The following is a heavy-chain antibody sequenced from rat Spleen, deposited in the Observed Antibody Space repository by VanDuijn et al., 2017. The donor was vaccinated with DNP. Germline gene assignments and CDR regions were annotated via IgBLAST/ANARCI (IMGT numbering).Heavy chain of an antibody. V-gene: IGHV5-25*01. J-gene: IGHJ1*01. CDR1: GFTFSNYH. Sequence: EVQLVESGGGLVRPGRSLKLSCAASGFTFSNYHMAWVRQAPTKGLEWVASISSDVTNTYYGNSVKGRFTISRNNAKRSLYLQMDSLRSEDTATYYCARRADWGPGTMVTVSS. CDR3: ARRAD. CDR2: ISSDVTNT.